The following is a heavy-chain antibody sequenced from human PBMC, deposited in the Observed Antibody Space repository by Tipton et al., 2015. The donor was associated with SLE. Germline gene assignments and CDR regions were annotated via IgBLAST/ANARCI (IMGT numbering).Heavy chain of an antibody. CDR3: ARRPKSLRFRASGAFDI. D-gene: IGHD3-10*01. J-gene: IGHJ3*02. Sequence: TLSLTCTVSGGSISSSSYYWGWIRQPPGKGLEWIGSIYYSGSTYYNPSLKSRVTISVDTSQNPFSLKLSSVTAADTAVYYCARRPKSLRFRASGAFDIWGQGTMVTVSS. V-gene: IGHV4-39*07. CDR1: GGSISSSSYY. CDR2: IYYSGST.